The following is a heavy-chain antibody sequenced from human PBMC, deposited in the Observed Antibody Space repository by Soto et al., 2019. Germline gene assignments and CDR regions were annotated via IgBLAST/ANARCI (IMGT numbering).Heavy chain of an antibody. CDR1: GYTFTSTW. V-gene: IGHV1-46*01. D-gene: IGHD3-22*01. CDR3: ARARSHSSACWWLDY. CDR2: INPYGGAA. J-gene: IGHJ4*02. Sequence: QVQLVQSGAEVKKPGASVKVSCKASGYTFTSTWMHWVRQAPGQGLEWMGIINPYGGAATYAEKFRGRVPRTRDTSTATGYMELSSLISADTAMYYCARARSHSSACWWLDYWGPGTQVTVSS.